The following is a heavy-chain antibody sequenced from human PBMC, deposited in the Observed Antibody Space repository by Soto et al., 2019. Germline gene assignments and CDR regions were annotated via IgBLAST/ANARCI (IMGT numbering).Heavy chain of an antibody. D-gene: IGHD2-2*01. CDR3: AREGCSSTGCYPPYYYYGMDV. J-gene: IGHJ6*01. CDR2: IYYSGST. V-gene: IGHV4-59*01. CDR1: GGSISSYY. Sequence: QVQLQESGPGLVKPSETLSLTCTVSGGSISSYYWSWIRQPPGKGLEWIGYIYYSGSTNYNPSLKSRVTISVDTSKNQFSLKLSSVTAADTAVYYCAREGCSSTGCYPPYYYYGMDVW.